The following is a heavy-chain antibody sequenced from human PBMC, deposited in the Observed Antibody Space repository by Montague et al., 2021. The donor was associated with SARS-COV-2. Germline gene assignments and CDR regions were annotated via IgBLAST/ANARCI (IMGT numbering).Heavy chain of an antibody. J-gene: IGHJ6*04. Sequence: TLSLICTVSGGSISSGSYYWNWIRQPAGKGLEWIGRIYTSGSTNYNPSLKSRVTISVDTSKNQFSLKLSSVTAADTAVYYCARDVLLWFGELSFLDVWGEGTTVTVSS. CDR1: GGSISSGSYY. D-gene: IGHD3-10*01. CDR3: ARDVLLWFGELSFLDV. CDR2: IYTSGST. V-gene: IGHV4-61*02.